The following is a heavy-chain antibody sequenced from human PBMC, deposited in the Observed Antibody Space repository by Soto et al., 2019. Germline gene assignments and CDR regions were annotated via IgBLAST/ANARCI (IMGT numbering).Heavy chain of an antibody. V-gene: IGHV3-15*01. CDR2: IKSKTDGGTT. Sequence: GGSLRLSCAASGFTFSNAWMSWVRQAPGKGLEWVGRIKSKTDGGTTDYAAPVKGSFTISRDDSKNTLYLQMNSLKTEDTAVYYCTTENYIAMIVVVDYWGQGTLVTVSS. CDR1: GFTFSNAW. D-gene: IGHD3-22*01. J-gene: IGHJ4*02. CDR3: TTENYIAMIVVVDY.